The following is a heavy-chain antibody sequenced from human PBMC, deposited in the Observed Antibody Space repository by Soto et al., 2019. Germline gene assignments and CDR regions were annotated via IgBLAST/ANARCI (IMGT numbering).Heavy chain of an antibody. CDR2: IYYSGST. CDR1: GGSISSYY. CDR3: ARTYGRNFVY. V-gene: IGHV4-59*01. Sequence: QVQLQASGPGLVKPSETLSLTCTVSGGSISSYYWSWIRQPPGKGLEWIGYIYYSGSTNYNPSLKSRVTISVDTSKNQFSLKLSSVTAVDTALYYCARTYGRNFVYLGQGTGVTFSS. D-gene: IGHD3-10*01. J-gene: IGHJ4*02.